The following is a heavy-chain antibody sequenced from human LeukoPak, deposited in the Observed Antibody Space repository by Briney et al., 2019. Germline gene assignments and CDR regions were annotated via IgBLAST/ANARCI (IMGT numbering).Heavy chain of an antibody. J-gene: IGHJ4*02. CDR3: ARYMVRGVPFDY. Sequence: PGGSLRLSCAASGFTFSDYYMSWIRQAPGKGLEWVSYISSSGSTIYYADSVKGRFIISRDNAKNSLYLQMNSLRAEDRAVYYCARYMVRGVPFDYWGQGALVSVCS. D-gene: IGHD3-10*01. CDR1: GFTFSDYY. CDR2: ISSSGSTI. V-gene: IGHV3-11*04.